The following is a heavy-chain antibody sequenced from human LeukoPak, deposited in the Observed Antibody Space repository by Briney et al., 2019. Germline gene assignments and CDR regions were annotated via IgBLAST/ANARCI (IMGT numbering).Heavy chain of an antibody. V-gene: IGHV3-23*01. CDR1: GFTFSSYA. CDR3: AKDLQHYYDSSGPPN. D-gene: IGHD3-22*01. Sequence: GGSLRLSCAASGFTFSSYAMSWVRQAPGKGLEWVSAISGSGSTYYADSVKGRFTISRDNSKNTLYLQMNSLRAEDTAVYYCAKDLQHYYDSSGPPNWGQGTLVTVSA. CDR2: ISGSGST. J-gene: IGHJ4*02.